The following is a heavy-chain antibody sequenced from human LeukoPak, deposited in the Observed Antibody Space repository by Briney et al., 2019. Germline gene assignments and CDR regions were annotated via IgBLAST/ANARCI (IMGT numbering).Heavy chain of an antibody. Sequence: GGSLRLSCAASGFAFSSYSMNWVRQAPGKGLEWVSYISSSSSTIYYADSVKGRFTISRDNAKNSLYLQMNSLRDEDTAVYYCARPAQYCSGGSCYFDYWGQGTLVTVSS. J-gene: IGHJ4*02. CDR2: ISSSSSTI. V-gene: IGHV3-48*02. CDR3: ARPAQYCSGGSCYFDY. D-gene: IGHD2-15*01. CDR1: GFAFSSYS.